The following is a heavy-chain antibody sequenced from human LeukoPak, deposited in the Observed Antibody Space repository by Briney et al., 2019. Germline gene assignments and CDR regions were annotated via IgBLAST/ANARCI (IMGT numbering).Heavy chain of an antibody. D-gene: IGHD5-24*01. CDR3: ARGMATIDGYYYYMDV. CDR2: ISSSSSYI. CDR1: GFTFSSCS. V-gene: IGHV3-21*01. J-gene: IGHJ6*03. Sequence: SGGSLRLSCAASGFTFSSCSMNWVRQAPGKGLEWVSSISSSSSYIYYADSVKGRFTISRDNAKNSLYLQMSSLRAEDTAVYYCARGMATIDGYYYYMDVWGKGTTVTVSS.